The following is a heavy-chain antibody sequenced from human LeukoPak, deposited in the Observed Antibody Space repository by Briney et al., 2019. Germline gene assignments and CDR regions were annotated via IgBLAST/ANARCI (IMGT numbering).Heavy chain of an antibody. CDR3: ARDRAGYCSGGSCYGLLDY. D-gene: IGHD2-15*01. J-gene: IGHJ4*02. Sequence: ASVKVSCKASGYTFTSYYMHWVRQAPGQGLEWMGIINPSGGSTSYAQKFQGRVTMTRDMSTSTVYMELSSLRSEDTAVYYCARDRAGYCSGGSCYGLLDYWGQGTLVTVSS. V-gene: IGHV1-46*01. CDR1: GYTFTSYY. CDR2: INPSGGST.